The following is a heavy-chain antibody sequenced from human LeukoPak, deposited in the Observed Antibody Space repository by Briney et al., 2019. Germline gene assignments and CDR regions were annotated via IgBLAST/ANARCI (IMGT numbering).Heavy chain of an antibody. V-gene: IGHV1-69*04. Sequence: SVKVSCKASGGTLSSYAISWVRQAPGQGLEWMGRIIPILGIANYAQKFQGRVTITADKSTSTAYMELSSLRSEDTAVYYCARAGDPTYYYDSRGDWFDPWGQGTLVTVSS. CDR2: IIPILGIA. D-gene: IGHD3-22*01. J-gene: IGHJ5*02. CDR3: ARAGDPTYYYDSRGDWFDP. CDR1: GGTLSSYA.